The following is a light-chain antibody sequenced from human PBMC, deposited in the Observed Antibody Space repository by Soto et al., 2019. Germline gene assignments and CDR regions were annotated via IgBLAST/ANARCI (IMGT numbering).Light chain of an antibody. CDR3: SSFTSRHTYV. J-gene: IGLJ1*01. Sequence: QSALTQPASVSGSPGQSTTISCTGTSSDIGGYNYVSLYQQLPGEAPKLIIYDVSDRPSGVSTRFSGSKSGNTASLTISGLHAEDEGDYYCSSFTSRHTYVFGTGTKVTVL. CDR1: SSDIGGYNY. CDR2: DVS. V-gene: IGLV2-14*01.